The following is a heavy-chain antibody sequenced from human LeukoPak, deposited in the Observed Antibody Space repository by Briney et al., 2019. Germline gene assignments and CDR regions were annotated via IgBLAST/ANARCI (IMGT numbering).Heavy chain of an antibody. CDR3: ARGGVGYSSSWYGYYGMDV. J-gene: IGHJ6*02. Sequence: SETLSPTCTVSGGSISSYYWSWIRQPPGKGLEWIGYIYYSGSTNYNPSLKSRVTISVDTSKNQFSLKLSSVTAADTAVYYCARGGVGYSSSWYGYYGMDVWGQGTTVTVSS. CDR2: IYYSGST. CDR1: GGSISSYY. D-gene: IGHD6-13*01. V-gene: IGHV4-59*01.